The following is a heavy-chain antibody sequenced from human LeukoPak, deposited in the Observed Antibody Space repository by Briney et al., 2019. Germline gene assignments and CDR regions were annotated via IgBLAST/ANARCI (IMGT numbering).Heavy chain of an antibody. Sequence: PSQTLSLTCTVSGGSISSGDYYWSWIRQPPGKGLEWIGYIYYSGSTYYNPSLKSRVTISVDTSKNQFSLKLSSVTAADTAVYYYARYCSSTSCYDYDAFDIWGQGTMVTVSS. V-gene: IGHV4-30-4*01. CDR2: IYYSGST. CDR1: GGSISSGDYY. D-gene: IGHD2-2*01. J-gene: IGHJ3*02. CDR3: ARYCSSTSCYDYDAFDI.